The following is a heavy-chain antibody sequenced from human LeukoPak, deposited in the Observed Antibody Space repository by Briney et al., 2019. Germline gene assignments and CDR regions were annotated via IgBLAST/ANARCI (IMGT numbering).Heavy chain of an antibody. Sequence: NPSETLSLTCTVSGGSISSYYWSWIRQPPGKGLEWIGYIYYSGSTNYNPSHKSRVTISVDTSKNQFSLKLSSVTAADTAVYYCAADPVQPYYFDYWGQGTLVTVSS. CDR1: GGSISSYY. V-gene: IGHV4-59*01. D-gene: IGHD5-18*01. CDR3: AADPVQPYYFDY. CDR2: IYYSGST. J-gene: IGHJ4*02.